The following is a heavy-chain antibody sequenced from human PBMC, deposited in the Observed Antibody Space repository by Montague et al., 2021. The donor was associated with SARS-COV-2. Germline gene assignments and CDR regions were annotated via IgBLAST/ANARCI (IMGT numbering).Heavy chain of an antibody. J-gene: IGHJ4*02. Sequence: SETLSLTCTVSGDSISNYYWSWIRRPPGKGLEWLGYIYYSGSTNYNPSLKSRVTISVDTSKNQFPLRLSSVTAADTAVYYCARLPYILPGYAYFDFWGQGSPVIVSS. V-gene: IGHV4-59*08. D-gene: IGHD3-9*01. CDR2: IYYSGST. CDR1: GDSISNYY. CDR3: ARLPYILPGYAYFDF.